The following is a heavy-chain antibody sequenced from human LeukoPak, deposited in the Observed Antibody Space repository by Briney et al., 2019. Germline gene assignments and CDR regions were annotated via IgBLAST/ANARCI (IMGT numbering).Heavy chain of an antibody. V-gene: IGHV3-7*01. CDR2: IKTDGSEK. J-gene: IGHJ4*02. CDR3: ARGFDY. Sequence: GGSLRLSCEGSGFTLSNYWMGWVRQAPGKGLQWVANIKTDGSEKYYVDSVKGRFTISRDNAKNSLYLQMNSLRAEDTAVYYCARGFDYWGQGTLVTVSS. CDR1: GFTLSNYW.